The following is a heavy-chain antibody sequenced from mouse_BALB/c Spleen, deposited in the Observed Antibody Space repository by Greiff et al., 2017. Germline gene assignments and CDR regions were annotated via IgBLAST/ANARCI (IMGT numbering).Heavy chain of an antibody. V-gene: IGHV14-3*02. J-gene: IGHJ4*01. Sequence: VQLKESGAELVKPGASVKLSCTASGFNFKDTYMHWVKQRPEQGLEWIGRIDPANGNTKYDPKFQGKATITADTSSNTAYLQLSSLTSEDTAVYYCASIYYDSYAMDYWGQGTSVTVS. D-gene: IGHD2-4*01. CDR3: ASIYYDSYAMDY. CDR1: GFNFKDTY. CDR2: IDPANGNT.